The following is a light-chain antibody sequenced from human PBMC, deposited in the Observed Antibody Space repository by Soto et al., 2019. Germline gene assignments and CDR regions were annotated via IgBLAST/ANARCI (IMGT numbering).Light chain of an antibody. CDR3: QQYYTTLT. CDR1: QSVLHSSDNKNY. CDR2: WAS. V-gene: IGKV4-1*01. J-gene: IGKJ4*01. Sequence: DIVMTQSPDSLAVSLGERATINCKSSQSVLHSSDNKNYLAWYQQKPGQPPKLLIYWASTRDSGVPDRFSGSGSGADFTLTISSLQAEDVAVYYCQQYYTTLTFGGGTKVEIK.